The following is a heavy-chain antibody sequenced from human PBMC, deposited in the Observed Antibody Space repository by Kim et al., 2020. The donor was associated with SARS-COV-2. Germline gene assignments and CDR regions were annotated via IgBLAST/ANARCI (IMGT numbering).Heavy chain of an antibody. V-gene: IGHV3-53*04. Sequence: GGSLRLSCAASGFTVSNTYMSWVRQAPGKGLEGVSIIYTGGNTYYADSVKGRFTISRHTSENTLYLEMNSLRSEDTAVYYCARDYGSGIIQHWGQGTLVT. CDR1: GFTVSNTY. CDR2: IYTGGNT. J-gene: IGHJ1*01. D-gene: IGHD3-10*01. CDR3: ARDYGSGIIQH.